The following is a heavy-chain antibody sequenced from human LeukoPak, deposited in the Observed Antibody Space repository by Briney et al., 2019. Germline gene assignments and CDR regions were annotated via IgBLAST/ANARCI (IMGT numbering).Heavy chain of an antibody. CDR2: ITWDGGNL. Sequence: GGSLRLSCVTSGFTFADYTMHWVRQVPGKGLEWLSGITWDGGNLAYADSVKGRFTISRDNAKNSLYLQMNSLRNEDMAFYFCAKGYTFHGVAHDSGYFDYWGQGTLVTVSS. CDR1: GFTFADYT. D-gene: IGHD3-3*01. J-gene: IGHJ4*02. V-gene: IGHV3-9*03. CDR3: AKGYTFHGVAHDSGYFDY.